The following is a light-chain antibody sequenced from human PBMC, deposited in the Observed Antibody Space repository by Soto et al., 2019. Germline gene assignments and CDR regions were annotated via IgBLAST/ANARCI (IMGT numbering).Light chain of an antibody. Sequence: QSALTQPPSASGTPGQSVTIPCTGTSSDVGDYNYVSWYQQHPGKAPKLMIYEVSRRPSGVPDRFSGSKSGNTASLTVSGLQAEDEADYYCSSNAGSNNLVFGGGTKLTVI. CDR2: EVS. V-gene: IGLV2-8*01. J-gene: IGLJ2*01. CDR1: SSDVGDYNY. CDR3: SSNAGSNNLV.